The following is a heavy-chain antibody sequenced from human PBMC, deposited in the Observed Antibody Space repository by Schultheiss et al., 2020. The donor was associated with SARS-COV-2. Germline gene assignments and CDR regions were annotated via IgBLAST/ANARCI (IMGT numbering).Heavy chain of an antibody. Sequence: GESLKISCAASGFTFSDYYMSWIRQAPGKGLEWVAVIYSGGSTYYADSVKGRFTISRDTSKNTLYLQMNSLKTEDTAVYYCTTVAMSYSSSSPYYYYYYMDVWGKGTTVTVSS. CDR3: TTVAMSYSSSSPYYYYYYMDV. CDR1: GFTFSDYY. V-gene: IGHV3-53*01. J-gene: IGHJ6*03. D-gene: IGHD6-6*01. CDR2: IYSGGST.